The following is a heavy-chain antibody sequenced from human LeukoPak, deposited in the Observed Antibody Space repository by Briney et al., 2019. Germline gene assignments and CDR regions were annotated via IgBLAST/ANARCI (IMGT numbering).Heavy chain of an antibody. Sequence: PSETLSLTCTVSGGSITSYYWSWIRQPPGKGLEWIGYIYYSGTTNSNPSLKSRVTISVDTSTNQFSLRLSSVTAADTAVYYCAGGVTAIFYFDYWAQGTLVTVSS. CDR2: IYYSGTT. CDR1: GGSITSYY. CDR3: AGGVTAIFYFDY. V-gene: IGHV4-59*01. D-gene: IGHD2-21*02. J-gene: IGHJ4*02.